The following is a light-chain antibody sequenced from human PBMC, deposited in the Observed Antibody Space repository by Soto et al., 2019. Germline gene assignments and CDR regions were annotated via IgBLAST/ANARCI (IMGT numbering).Light chain of an antibody. CDR3: QQYSMSPLT. V-gene: IGKV3-20*01. CDR2: GAS. CDR1: LTVGDNY. Sequence: EIVLTQSPGTLSLSPGGRATISCRASLTVGDNYLAWYQQKAGQAPRLVIYGASSRATGIPDRFSASGSGTDFTLTISRLEPEDFAVYYCQQYSMSPLTFGQGTKVDIK. J-gene: IGKJ1*01.